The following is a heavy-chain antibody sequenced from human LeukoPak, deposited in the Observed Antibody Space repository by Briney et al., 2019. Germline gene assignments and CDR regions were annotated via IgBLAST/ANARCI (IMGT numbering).Heavy chain of an antibody. CDR1: GFTFDDYA. J-gene: IGHJ6*02. CDR3: AKDRGSGYYYYGMDV. V-gene: IGHV3-43*02. Sequence: PGGSLRLSCAASGFTFDDYAMHCVRQAPGKGLEWVSLISGDGGRTYYADSVKGRFTISRDNSKNSLYLQMNSLRIEDTALYYCAKDRGSGYYYYGMDVWGQGTTVTVSS. CDR2: ISGDGGRT. D-gene: IGHD6-25*01.